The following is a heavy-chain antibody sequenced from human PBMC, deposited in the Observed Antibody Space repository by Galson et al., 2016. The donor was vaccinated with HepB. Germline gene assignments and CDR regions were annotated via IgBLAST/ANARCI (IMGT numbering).Heavy chain of an antibody. Sequence: SETLSLTCTVSGGSLSSYYWSWIRQSPGKGLDWIGYIYHSGSTNYNPSLKSRVTMSVDTSKNQFSLKLGSVTAADTAVYYCARVGSVRGGSYHFDKWGQGTMVTVS. J-gene: IGHJ3*01. D-gene: IGHD1-26*01. CDR1: GGSLSSYY. CDR2: IYHSGST. CDR3: ARVGSVRGGSYHFDK. V-gene: IGHV4-59*01.